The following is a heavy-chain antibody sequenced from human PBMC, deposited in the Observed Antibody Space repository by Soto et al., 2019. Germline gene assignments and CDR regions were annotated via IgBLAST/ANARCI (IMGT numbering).Heavy chain of an antibody. CDR3: ARQLEDFWSGYYFDY. CDR2: IYYSGST. D-gene: IGHD3-3*01. Sequence: SETLSLTCTVSGGSISSSSYYWGWIRQPPGKGLEWIGSIYYSGSTYYNPSLKSRVTISVDTSKNQFSLKLSSVTAADTAVYYCARQLEDFWSGYYFDYWGQGTLVTVSS. J-gene: IGHJ4*02. V-gene: IGHV4-39*01. CDR1: GGSISSSSYY.